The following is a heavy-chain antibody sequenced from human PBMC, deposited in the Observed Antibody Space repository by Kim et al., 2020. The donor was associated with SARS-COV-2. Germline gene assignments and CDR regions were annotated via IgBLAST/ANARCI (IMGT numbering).Heavy chain of an antibody. D-gene: IGHD6-13*01. V-gene: IGHV3-11*06. J-gene: IGHJ5*02. Sequence: GGSLRLSCAASGFTFSDYYMSWIRQAPGKGLEWVSYISSSSSYTNYADSVKGRFTISRDNAKNSLYLQMNSLRAEDTAVYYCARDLVQQQLTNWFDPWGQGTLVTVSS. CDR2: ISSSSSYT. CDR3: ARDLVQQQLTNWFDP. CDR1: GFTFSDYY.